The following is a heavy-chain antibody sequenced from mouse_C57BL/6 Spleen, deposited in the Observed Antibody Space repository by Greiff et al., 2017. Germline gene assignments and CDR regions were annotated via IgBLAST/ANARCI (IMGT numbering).Heavy chain of an antibody. D-gene: IGHD1-1*01. CDR3: AREGDYYGSSLPFDY. Sequence: VQLQQPGTELVKPGASVKLSCKASGYTFTSYWMHWVKQRPGQGLEWIGNINPSNGGTNYNEKFKSKATLTVDNSSSTAYMQLSSLTSEDSAVYYWAREGDYYGSSLPFDYWGQGTTLTVSS. J-gene: IGHJ2*01. CDR1: GYTFTSYW. CDR2: INPSNGGT. V-gene: IGHV1-53*01.